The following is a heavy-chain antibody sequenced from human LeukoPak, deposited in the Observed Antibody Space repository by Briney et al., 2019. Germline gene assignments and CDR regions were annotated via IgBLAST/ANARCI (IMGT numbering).Heavy chain of an antibody. V-gene: IGHV1-18*01. CDR1: GYTFTSYG. Sequence: ASVKVSCKASGYTFTSYGISWVRQAPGQGLEWMGWISAYNGNTNYAQKLQGRVTMTTDTSTSTAYMELRSLRSDDTAVYYCARAYQPLLISYFDYWGQGTLVTVSS. CDR2: ISAYNGNT. J-gene: IGHJ4*02. CDR3: ARAYQPLLISYFDY. D-gene: IGHD2-2*01.